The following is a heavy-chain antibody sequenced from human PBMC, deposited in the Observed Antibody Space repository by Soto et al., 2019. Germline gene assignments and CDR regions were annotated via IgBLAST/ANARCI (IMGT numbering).Heavy chain of an antibody. CDR3: ARRAVAETYFDY. Sequence: QLQLQESGPGLVKPSETLSLTCTVSGGSISSSSYYWGWIRQPPGKGLEWIGSIYYSGSTYYNPSLKSRVPISVDTSKNQFSLKLSSVTAADTAVYYCARRAVAETYFDYWGQGTLVTVSS. CDR1: GGSISSSSYY. D-gene: IGHD6-19*01. V-gene: IGHV4-39*01. CDR2: IYYSGST. J-gene: IGHJ4*02.